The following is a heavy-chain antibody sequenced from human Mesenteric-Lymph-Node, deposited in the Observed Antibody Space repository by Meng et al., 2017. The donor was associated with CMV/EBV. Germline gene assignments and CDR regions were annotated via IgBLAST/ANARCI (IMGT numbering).Heavy chain of an antibody. Sequence: GSLRLSCTVSGGSISSYYWSWIRQPAGKGLEWIGRIYTSGSTNYNPSLKSRVTISLDMSKDQFSLKVNSVTAADTAVYYCARRWYSSSYDYWGQGTLVTVSS. D-gene: IGHD6-6*01. CDR1: GGSISSYY. V-gene: IGHV4-4*07. J-gene: IGHJ4*02. CDR2: IYTSGST. CDR3: ARRWYSSSYDY.